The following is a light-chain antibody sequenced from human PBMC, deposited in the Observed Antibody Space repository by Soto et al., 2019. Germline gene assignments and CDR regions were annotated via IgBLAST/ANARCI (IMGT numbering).Light chain of an antibody. CDR3: TSYTTSNTVV. V-gene: IGLV2-14*03. Sequence: QSALTQPASVSGSPGQSITISCTGTSTDVGGYNYVSWYQQHPGKAPKVMIYDVNNRPSGVSNRFSGSKSGNTASLTISGLQAEDEADYYCTSYTTSNTVVFGGGTQLTVL. CDR1: STDVGGYNY. J-gene: IGLJ2*01. CDR2: DVN.